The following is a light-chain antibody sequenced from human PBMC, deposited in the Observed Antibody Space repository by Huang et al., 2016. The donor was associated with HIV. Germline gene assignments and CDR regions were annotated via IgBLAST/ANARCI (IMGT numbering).Light chain of an antibody. Sequence: DIQMTQSPSSLSASVGDRVTITCRASQSISSYLNWYQQKPGTAPKVLIYAATSLQSGVPSRFSGSGAGTDFTLTINNLQPEDSATYYCQQTCITPLTFGQGTKLEIK. CDR1: QSISSY. J-gene: IGKJ2*01. V-gene: IGKV1-39*01. CDR3: QQTCITPLT. CDR2: AAT.